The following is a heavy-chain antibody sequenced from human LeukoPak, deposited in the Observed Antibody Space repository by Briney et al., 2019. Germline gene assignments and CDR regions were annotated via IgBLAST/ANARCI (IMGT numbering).Heavy chain of an antibody. CDR2: ISWDGGST. CDR3: AKGPTYYYGSGSYFGY. V-gene: IGHV3-43D*03. CDR1: GFTFDDYA. Sequence: GGSLRLSCAASGFTFDDYAMHWVRQAPGKGLEWVSLISWDGGSTYYADSVKGRFTISRDNSKNSLYLQMNSLRAEDTAVYYCAKGPTYYYGSGSYFGYWGQGTLVTVSS. J-gene: IGHJ4*02. D-gene: IGHD3-10*01.